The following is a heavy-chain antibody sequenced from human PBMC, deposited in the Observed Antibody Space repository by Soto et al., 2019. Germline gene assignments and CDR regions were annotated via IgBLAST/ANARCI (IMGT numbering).Heavy chain of an antibody. Sequence: SETLSLTCTVSGGSTSSYYWSWIRQPPGKGLEWIGYIYYSGSTNYNPSLKSRVTISVDTSKNQFSLKLSSVTAADTAVYYCARGVPAAMRAYYYYYYMDVWGKGTTVTVSS. J-gene: IGHJ6*03. CDR3: ARGVPAAMRAYYYYYYMDV. D-gene: IGHD2-2*01. CDR2: IYYSGST. V-gene: IGHV4-59*08. CDR1: GGSTSSYY.